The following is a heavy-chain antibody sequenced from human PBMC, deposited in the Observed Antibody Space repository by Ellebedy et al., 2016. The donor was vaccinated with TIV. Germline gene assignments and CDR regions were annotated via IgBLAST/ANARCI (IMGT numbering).Heavy chain of an antibody. D-gene: IGHD3-10*01. CDR2: VHYSGYT. Sequence: SETLSLTCTVSGGSISSSTYYWGWIRQPPGKGLEWIGSVHYSGYTYYNPSLKSRVTISIDTSKNQFSLNLRSVTAADTAVYYCARGLGTIVRAVAFDYWGQGTLVTVSS. CDR3: ARGLGTIVRAVAFDY. CDR1: GGSISSSTYY. V-gene: IGHV4-39*01. J-gene: IGHJ4*02.